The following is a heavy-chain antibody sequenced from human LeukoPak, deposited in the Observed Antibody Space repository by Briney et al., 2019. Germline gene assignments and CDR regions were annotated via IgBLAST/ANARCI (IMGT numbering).Heavy chain of an antibody. CDR1: GYTFTNYG. V-gene: IGHV1-8*03. Sequence: ASVKVSCKASGYTFTNYGITWVRQAPGQGLEWMGWMNPNSGNTGYAQKFQGRVTITRNTSISTAYMELSSLRSEDTAVYYCARGVSSSWYPVSSYYYYYYMDVWGKGTTVTVSS. CDR3: ARGVSSSWYPVSSYYYYYYMDV. D-gene: IGHD6-13*01. J-gene: IGHJ6*03. CDR2: MNPNSGNT.